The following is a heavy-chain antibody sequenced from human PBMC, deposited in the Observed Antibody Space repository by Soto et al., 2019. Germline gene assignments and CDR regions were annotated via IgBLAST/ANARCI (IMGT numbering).Heavy chain of an antibody. J-gene: IGHJ4*02. Sequence: PSETLSLTCTVSGGSISYEHYHWTWIRQSPGKGLEWIGYIHYSGSIIYNPSFKSRVTISVDTSKNQFSLKLRSVTAADTAVYYCARDRHDSSGYFSDYWGQGTLVTVSS. CDR2: IHYSGSI. V-gene: IGHV4-61*01. CDR1: GGSISYEHYH. CDR3: ARDRHDSSGYFSDY. D-gene: IGHD3-22*01.